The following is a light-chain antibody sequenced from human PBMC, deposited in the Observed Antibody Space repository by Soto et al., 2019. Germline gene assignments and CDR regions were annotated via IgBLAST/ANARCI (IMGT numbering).Light chain of an antibody. CDR1: QSVSSSY. Sequence: EIVLTQSPGTLSLSAGERATLSFMASQSVSSSYLAWYQQKPGQAPRLLIYGASNRATGIPDRFSGSGSGTEFTLTISSLQSEDCAIYYCQQYYTWPITFGGGTKV. CDR3: QQYYTWPIT. J-gene: IGKJ4*01. V-gene: IGKV3-20*01. CDR2: GAS.